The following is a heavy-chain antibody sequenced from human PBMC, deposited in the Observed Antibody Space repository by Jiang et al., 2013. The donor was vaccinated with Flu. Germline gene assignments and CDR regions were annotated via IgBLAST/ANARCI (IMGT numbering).Heavy chain of an antibody. V-gene: IGHV4-34*01. CDR2: INHSGST. CDR3: ARSPDYDILTGPDYYYYYGMDV. CDR1: GGSFSGYY. D-gene: IGHD3-9*01. Sequence: LLKPSETLSLTCAVYGGSFSGYYWSWIRQPPGKGLEWIGEINHSGSTNYNPSLKSRVTISVDTSKNQFSLKLSSVTAADTAVYYCARSPDYDILTGPDYYYYYGMDVWGKGTTVTVSS. J-gene: IGHJ6*04.